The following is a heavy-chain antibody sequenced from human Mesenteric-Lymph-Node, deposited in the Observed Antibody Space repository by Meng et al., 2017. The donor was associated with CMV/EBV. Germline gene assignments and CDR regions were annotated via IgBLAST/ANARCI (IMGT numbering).Heavy chain of an antibody. V-gene: IGHV3-30*03. CDR2: ISYDESNK. J-gene: IGHJ4*02. CDR3: ARDRAYSSPVGYFDY. CDR1: GFTFSNSD. D-gene: IGHD6-19*01. Sequence: GESLKISCAASGFTFSNSDMHWVRQAPGKGLEWVAVISYDESNKQYADSVKGRFTISRDNSKNTLYLQMNSLRAEDTAVYYCARDRAYSSPVGYFDYWGQGTLVTVSS.